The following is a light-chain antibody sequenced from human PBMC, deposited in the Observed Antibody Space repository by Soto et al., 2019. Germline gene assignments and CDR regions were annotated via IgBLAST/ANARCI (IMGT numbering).Light chain of an antibody. J-gene: IGKJ1*01. CDR3: QQYNNWPRT. CDR2: GAS. Sequence: EIVMTQSPATLSVSLGERATLSCRASQSVSSNLARYQQKPGQAPRLLIYGASTRATVIPARFSGSGSGTEFTLTISSLQSEDFAVYYCQQYNNWPRTFGQGTKVDIK. V-gene: IGKV3-15*01. CDR1: QSVSSN.